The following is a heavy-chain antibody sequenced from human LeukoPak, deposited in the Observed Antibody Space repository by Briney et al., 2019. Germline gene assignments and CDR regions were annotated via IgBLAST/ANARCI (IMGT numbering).Heavy chain of an antibody. J-gene: IGHJ3*02. CDR1: GYSFSAFY. D-gene: IGHD3-22*01. CDR3: ATYYYDTTGSDSFDI. CDR2: INPNGGAT. V-gene: IGHV1-2*06. Sequence: ASVKVSCKASGYSFSAFYLHWVRQAPGQGLEWMGRINPNGGATNYAQKFRGRVTMTRDTSITTAFLEMSRLTSDDTAVYYCATYYYDTTGSDSFDIWGQGTLVTVSS.